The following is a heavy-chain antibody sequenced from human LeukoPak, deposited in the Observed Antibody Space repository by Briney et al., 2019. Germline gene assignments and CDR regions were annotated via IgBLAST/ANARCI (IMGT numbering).Heavy chain of an antibody. CDR3: ARYYYGSGSLED. J-gene: IGHJ4*02. V-gene: IGHV4-39*07. CDR2: IYYSGST. CDR1: GGSISSSSYY. Sequence: PSETLSLTCTVSGGSISSSSYYWGWIRQPPGKGLEWIGSIYYSGSTSYNPSLKSRVTISVDTSKNQFSLKLSSVTAADSAVYYCARYYYGSGSLEDWGQGTLVTVSS. D-gene: IGHD3-10*01.